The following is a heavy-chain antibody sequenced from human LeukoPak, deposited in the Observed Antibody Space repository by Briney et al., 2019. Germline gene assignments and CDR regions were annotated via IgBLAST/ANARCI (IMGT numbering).Heavy chain of an antibody. Sequence: GGSLRLSCSASGFIFSTYTMYWVRQAPGKGLEFVSVINGDGRTTYYADSVKGRFTISRDNSKNTPYLQMNSLRAEDTAVYYCVGDQVDNVGWLTWGQGTRVTVSS. CDR2: INGDGRTT. D-gene: IGHD5-12*01. CDR3: VGDQVDNVGWLT. CDR1: GFIFSTYT. J-gene: IGHJ5*02. V-gene: IGHV3-64D*06.